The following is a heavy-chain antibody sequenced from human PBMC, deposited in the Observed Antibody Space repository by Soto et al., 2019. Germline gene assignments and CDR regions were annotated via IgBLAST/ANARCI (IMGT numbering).Heavy chain of an antibody. D-gene: IGHD2-21*02. J-gene: IGHJ3*02. Sequence: SETLSLTCTVSGGSISSYYWSWIRQPPGKGLEWIGYIYYSGSTNYNPSLKSRVTISVDTSKNQFSLKLSSVTAADTAVYYCARAAVVVTAIYAFDIWGQGTMVTVSS. V-gene: IGHV4-59*01. CDR3: ARAAVVVTAIYAFDI. CDR1: GGSISSYY. CDR2: IYYSGST.